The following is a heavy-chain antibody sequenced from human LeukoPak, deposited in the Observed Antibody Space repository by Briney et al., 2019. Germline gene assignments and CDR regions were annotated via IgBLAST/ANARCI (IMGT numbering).Heavy chain of an antibody. CDR2: ISRSGGSP. J-gene: IGHJ4*02. CDR3: AKGDVPAAISEFDY. CDR1: GFTFSSYC. D-gene: IGHD2-2*01. V-gene: IGHV3-23*01. Sequence: GGSLRLSCAASGFTFSSYCMSWVRQAPGKGLEWVSAISRSGGSPYYADAVKGRFTIYRDNSKNTLYLQMNSLRDEDTAVYYCAKGDVPAAISEFDYWGQGTLVTVSS.